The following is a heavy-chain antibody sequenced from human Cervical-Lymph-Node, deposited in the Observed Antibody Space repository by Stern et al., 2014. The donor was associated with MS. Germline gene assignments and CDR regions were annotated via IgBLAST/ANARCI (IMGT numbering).Heavy chain of an antibody. CDR1: GYTFSSFA. Sequence: VQLVESGAEVKKPGASVNVSCKASGYTFSSFAITWVRQAPGQGLEWMGTITVYNGNTNYAQRVQDRATMTTDTSTNTAYMEVRTLDSAAPALYYWGRGWGNPRHWGQGTLVTVSS. CDR3: GRGWGNPRH. J-gene: IGHJ4*02. CDR2: ITVYNGNT. V-gene: IGHV1-18*01. D-gene: IGHD3-16*01.